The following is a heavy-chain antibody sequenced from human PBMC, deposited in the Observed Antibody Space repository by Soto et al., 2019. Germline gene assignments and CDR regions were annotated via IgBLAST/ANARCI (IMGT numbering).Heavy chain of an antibody. CDR2: LSWDGGTT. D-gene: IGHD5-12*01. CDR3: TRVQKKYRTASGVDFDS. J-gene: IGHJ4*02. CDR1: GFTFEEHT. V-gene: IGHV3-43*01. Sequence: GGSLRLSCVVSGFTFEEHTIHWVRQAPGKGLEWISLLSWDGGTTYYAESVKGRFTISRDSGTNSVFLQMDSLRSEDTALYYCTRVQKKYRTASGVDFDSWGQGTQVTVSS.